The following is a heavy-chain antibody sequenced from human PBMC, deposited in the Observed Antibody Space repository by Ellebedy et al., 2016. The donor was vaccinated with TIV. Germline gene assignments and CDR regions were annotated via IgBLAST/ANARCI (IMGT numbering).Heavy chain of an antibody. D-gene: IGHD7-27*01. CDR3: ARGVTSWGY. CDR2: INSDGSST. V-gene: IGHV3-74*01. Sequence: GESLKISCAASGFTFSSYWMHWVRQAPGKGLVWVSRINSDGSSTSYADSVKGRFTISRDNAKNTLYLQMNSLRAEDTAVYYCARGVTSWGYWGQGTLVTVSS. J-gene: IGHJ4*02. CDR1: GFTFSSYW.